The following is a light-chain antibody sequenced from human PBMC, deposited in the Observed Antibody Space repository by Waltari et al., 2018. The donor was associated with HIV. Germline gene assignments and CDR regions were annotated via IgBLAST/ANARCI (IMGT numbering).Light chain of an antibody. Sequence: DIVLTQSPGTLSLSPGERATLSCRASQTLNSNYLAWYQQKPGQGPRLVIQGASTRATGIPDRFRGRGYGTDFTLSINRLEPEDSAVYYCHQYSTSAITFGQGTRLEIK. CDR1: QTLNSNY. V-gene: IGKV3-20*01. CDR2: GAS. J-gene: IGKJ5*01. CDR3: HQYSTSAIT.